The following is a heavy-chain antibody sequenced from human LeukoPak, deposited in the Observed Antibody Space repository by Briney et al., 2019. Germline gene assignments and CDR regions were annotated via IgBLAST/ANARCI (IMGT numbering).Heavy chain of an antibody. J-gene: IGHJ4*02. CDR2: IHYSGST. Sequence: SETLSLTCTVSGGSVSSRYHYWIWIRQPPGKGLEWIGYIHYSGSTNYNPSLKSRVTISVDTSENQFSLKLRSVTSADTAVYYCARDIRGVVTAYFDYWGQGTLVTVSS. CDR1: GGSVSSRYHY. CDR3: ARDIRGVVTAYFDY. V-gene: IGHV4-61*01. D-gene: IGHD2-21*02.